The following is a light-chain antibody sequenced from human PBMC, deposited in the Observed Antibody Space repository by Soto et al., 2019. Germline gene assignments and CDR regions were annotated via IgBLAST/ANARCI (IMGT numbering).Light chain of an antibody. CDR3: LQHNSYPLT. CDR1: QGISKY. J-gene: IGKJ4*01. V-gene: IGKV1-17*03. CDR2: AAS. Sequence: QVRQVAYAFPASVGDRVTITSRASQGISKYLAWFPPRQGEVPKRLIYAASSLESGVPSRFRGSGSGTECTLAFSSMQTEDLLTDYWLQHNSYPLTFGAGTKVDIK.